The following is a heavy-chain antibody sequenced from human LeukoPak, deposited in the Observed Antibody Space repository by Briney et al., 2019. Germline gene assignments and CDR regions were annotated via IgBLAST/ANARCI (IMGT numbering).Heavy chain of an antibody. CDR1: GGSISSSSYY. CDR2: IYHSGST. CDR3: AREKIGYYDGSGRGWFDP. J-gene: IGHJ5*02. D-gene: IGHD3-22*01. V-gene: IGHV4-39*07. Sequence: SETLSLTCTVSGGSISSSSYYWGWIRQPPGKGLEWIGSIYHSGSTYYNPSLKSRVTISVDTSKNQFSLKLSSVTAADTAVYYCAREKIGYYDGSGRGWFDPWGQGTLVTVSS.